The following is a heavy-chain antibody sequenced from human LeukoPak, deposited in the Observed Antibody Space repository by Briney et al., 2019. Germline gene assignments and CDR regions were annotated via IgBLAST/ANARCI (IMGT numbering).Heavy chain of an antibody. J-gene: IGHJ4*02. Sequence: GGSLRLSCAASGFTFSSYGMHWVRQAPGKGLEWVAVISYDGSNKYYADSVKGRFTISRDNSKNTLYLQMNSLRAEDTAVYYCAKENIVATHFDYWGQGTLVTVSP. CDR1: GFTFSSYG. V-gene: IGHV3-30*18. CDR3: AKENIVATHFDY. CDR2: ISYDGSNK. D-gene: IGHD5-12*01.